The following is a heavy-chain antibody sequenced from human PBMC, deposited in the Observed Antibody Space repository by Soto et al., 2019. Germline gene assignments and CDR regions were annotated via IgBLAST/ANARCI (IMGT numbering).Heavy chain of an antibody. CDR2: VIPIFGTA. J-gene: IGHJ6*02. CDR3: ARGRYDFWSGHGYYYGMDV. Sequence: SVKVCCRTSGVTFSSYAISWVRQAPGQGLEWMGGVIPIFGTANYAQKFQGRVTITADESTSTAYMELSSLRSEDTAVYYCARGRYDFWSGHGYYYGMDVWGQGTTVTVSS. D-gene: IGHD3-3*01. CDR1: GVTFSSYA. V-gene: IGHV1-69*13.